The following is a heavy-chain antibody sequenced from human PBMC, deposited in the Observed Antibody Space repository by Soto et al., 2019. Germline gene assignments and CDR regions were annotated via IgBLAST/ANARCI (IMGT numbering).Heavy chain of an antibody. V-gene: IGHV1-69*10. CDR2: IIPNNGKT. D-gene: IGHD2-8*01. J-gene: IGHJ6*02. CDR1: GYTFSSYA. Sequence: GASVKVSCKASGYTFSSYAISWVRQAPGQGLEWMGGIIPNNGKTNYAQKFQGRVTITIDKSTSTAYMELRSLTYEDTAEYYCAKNGQPPYYYYGMDVWGQGTTVTVSS. CDR3: AKNGQPPYYYYGMDV.